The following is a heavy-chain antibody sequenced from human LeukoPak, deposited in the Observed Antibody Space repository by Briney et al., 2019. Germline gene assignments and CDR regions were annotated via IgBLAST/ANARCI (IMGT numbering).Heavy chain of an antibody. V-gene: IGHV4-59*08. Sequence: SETLSLTCTVSGGSISSYYWSWIRQPPGKGLEWIGYIYYSGSTNYNPSLKSRVTISVDTSKNQFSLKLSSVTAADTAVYYCAAQYSSSWYNWFDPWGQGTLVTVS. CDR1: GGSISSYY. CDR3: AAQYSSSWYNWFDP. J-gene: IGHJ5*02. D-gene: IGHD6-13*01. CDR2: IYYSGST.